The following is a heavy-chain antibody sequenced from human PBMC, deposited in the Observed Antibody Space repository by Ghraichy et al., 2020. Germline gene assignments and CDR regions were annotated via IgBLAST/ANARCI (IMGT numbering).Heavy chain of an antibody. Sequence: RGSLRLSCVGSGFNFGSYSMNWVRQSPGKRLEWVSYITSSSSFKSYADSVKGRFTISRDNAQNSLSLQMNSLTDEETGVYYCARGSTVIRFYYYDGMDVWGQGTTVTVSS. V-gene: IGHV3-48*02. J-gene: IGHJ6*02. D-gene: IGHD4-23*01. CDR3: ARGSTVIRFYYYDGMDV. CDR2: ITSSSSFK. CDR1: GFNFGSYS.